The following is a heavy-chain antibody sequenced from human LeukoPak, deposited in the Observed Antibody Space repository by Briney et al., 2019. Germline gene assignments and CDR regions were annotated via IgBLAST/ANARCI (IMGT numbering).Heavy chain of an antibody. CDR2: IKQDGSEK. CDR1: GFTFSSYW. V-gene: IGHV3-7*01. CDR3: ARGGGYSGYDYSFAFDI. Sequence: GGSLRLSCAASGFTFSSYWVSWVRQAPGKGLEWVANIKQDGSEKYYVDSVKGRFTISRDNAKNSLYLQMNSLRAEDTAVYYCARGGGYSGYDYSFAFDIWGQGTMVTVSS. D-gene: IGHD5-12*01. J-gene: IGHJ3*02.